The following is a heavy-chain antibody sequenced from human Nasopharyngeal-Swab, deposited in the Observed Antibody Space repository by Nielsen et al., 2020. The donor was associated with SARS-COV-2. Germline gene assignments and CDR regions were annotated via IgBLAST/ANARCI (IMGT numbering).Heavy chain of an antibody. D-gene: IGHD3-16*02. CDR2: INPNSGGT. CDR1: GYTFTGYS. Sequence: ASVKVSCKASGYTFTGYSMHWVRQAPGQGLEWMGWINPNSGGTNYAQKFQGRVTMTRDTSISTAYMELSRLRSDDTAVYHCARDLFVWGSYRNFDYWGQGTRVTVSS. V-gene: IGHV1-2*02. CDR3: ARDLFVWGSYRNFDY. J-gene: IGHJ4*02.